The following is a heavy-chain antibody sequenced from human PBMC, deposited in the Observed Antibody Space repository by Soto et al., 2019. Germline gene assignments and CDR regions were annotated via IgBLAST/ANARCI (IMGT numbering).Heavy chain of an antibody. J-gene: IGHJ6*02. Sequence: SVKVSCKASGGTFSSYAISWVRQAPGQGLEWMGGIIPIFGTANYAQKFQGRVTITADESTSTAYMELSSLRSEDTAVYYCARVGYCSSTSCYIGKYGMDVWGQGTTVTVSS. CDR1: GGTFSSYA. CDR2: IIPIFGTA. CDR3: ARVGYCSSTSCYIGKYGMDV. V-gene: IGHV1-69*13. D-gene: IGHD2-2*02.